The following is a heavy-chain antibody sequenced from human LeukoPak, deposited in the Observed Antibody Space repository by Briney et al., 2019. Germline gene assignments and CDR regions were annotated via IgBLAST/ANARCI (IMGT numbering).Heavy chain of an antibody. Sequence: PSETLSLTCAVSGGSINSNWWSWLRQHPGKGLEWIGEIHRSGTTNSNPSLKSRVTISMDTSKNQLSLKVTSVTAADTAVYYCARDHGGYSYAYDYWGRGTLVSVSS. CDR3: ARDHGGYSYAYDY. J-gene: IGHJ4*02. CDR2: IHRSGTT. D-gene: IGHD5-18*01. V-gene: IGHV4-4*02. CDR1: GGSINSNW.